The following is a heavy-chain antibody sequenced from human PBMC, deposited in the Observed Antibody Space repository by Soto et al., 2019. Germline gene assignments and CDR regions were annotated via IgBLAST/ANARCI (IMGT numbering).Heavy chain of an antibody. J-gene: IGHJ4*02. D-gene: IGHD3-10*01. CDR3: ARAKWNDGSGRVREFDY. CDR2: ISYDGRNT. Sequence: HPGGSLRLSSAASGLTFGGYGMHWVRQAPGKGLEWAAAISYDGRNTYYADSVQGRFAISRDNSKNTMYLQMNSLRVEDTAVYYCARAKWNDGSGRVREFDYWAQGALVTVSS. CDR1: GLTFGGYG. V-gene: IGHV3-33*01.